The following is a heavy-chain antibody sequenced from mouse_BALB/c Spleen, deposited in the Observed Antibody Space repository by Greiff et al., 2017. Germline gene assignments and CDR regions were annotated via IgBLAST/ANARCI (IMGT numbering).Heavy chain of an antibody. D-gene: IGHD2-1*01. CDR2: ISSGSSTI. J-gene: IGHJ2*01. CDR3: ARNDGGFDY. V-gene: IGHV5-17*02. Sequence: EVQVVESGGGLVQPGGSRKLSCAASGFTFSSFGMHWVRQAPEKGLEWVAYISSGSSTIYYADTVKGRFTISRDNPKNTLFLQMSSLRSADTAMYYCARNDGGFDYWGQGTTLTVSS. CDR1: GFTFSSFG.